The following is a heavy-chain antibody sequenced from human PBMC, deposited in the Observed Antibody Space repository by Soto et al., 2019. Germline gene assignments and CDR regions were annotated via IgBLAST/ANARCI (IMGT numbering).Heavy chain of an antibody. CDR3: ARVRAIYSNYRGFYYYYGMDV. V-gene: IGHV3-33*01. Sequence: QVQLVESGGGVVQPGRSLRLSCAASGFTFSSYGMHWVRQAPGKGLEWVAVIWYDGSNKYYADSVKGRFTISRDNSKNTLYLQMNSLRAEDTAVYYCARVRAIYSNYRGFYYYYGMDVWGQGTTVTVSS. J-gene: IGHJ6*02. CDR1: GFTFSSYG. D-gene: IGHD4-4*01. CDR2: IWYDGSNK.